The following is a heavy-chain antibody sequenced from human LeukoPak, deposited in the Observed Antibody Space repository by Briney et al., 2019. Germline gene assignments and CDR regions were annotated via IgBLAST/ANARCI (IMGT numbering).Heavy chain of an antibody. J-gene: IGHJ3*02. D-gene: IGHD4-17*01. V-gene: IGHV3-48*03. CDR1: GFTFSSYE. CDR2: ISSSGSTI. CDR3: AAMTTVTPGDAFDI. Sequence: GGSLRLSCAASGFTFSSYEMNWVRQAPGKGLEWVSYISSSGSTIYYADSVKGRFTISRDNAKNSLYLQMNSLRAEDTAVYYCAAMTTVTPGDAFDIWGQGTMVTVSS.